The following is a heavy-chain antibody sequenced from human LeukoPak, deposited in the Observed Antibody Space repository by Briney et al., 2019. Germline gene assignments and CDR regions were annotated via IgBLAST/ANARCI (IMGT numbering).Heavy chain of an antibody. V-gene: IGHV1-69*02. Sequence: SVKVSCKASGGTFISYTISWARQAPGQGLEWMGRIIPILGIANYAQKFQGRVTITADKSTSTAYMELSSLRSEDTAVYYCADHYYDSSGYYEYFDYWGQGTLVTVSS. CDR2: IIPILGIA. CDR3: ADHYYDSSGYYEYFDY. J-gene: IGHJ4*02. D-gene: IGHD3-22*01. CDR1: GGTFISYT.